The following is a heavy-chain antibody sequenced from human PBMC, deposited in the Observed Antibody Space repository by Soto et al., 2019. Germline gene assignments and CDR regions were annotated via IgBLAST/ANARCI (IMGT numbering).Heavy chain of an antibody. Sequence: GESLKISCKGPGYSFTSYWIGWVRQMPGKGLEWMGIIYPGDSDTRYSPSFQGQVTISADKSISTAYLQWSSLKASDTAMYYCARSLRKYYYYYGMDVWGQGTTVTVSS. D-gene: IGHD4-17*01. CDR1: GYSFTSYW. V-gene: IGHV5-51*01. CDR2: IYPGDSDT. CDR3: ARSLRKYYYYYGMDV. J-gene: IGHJ6*02.